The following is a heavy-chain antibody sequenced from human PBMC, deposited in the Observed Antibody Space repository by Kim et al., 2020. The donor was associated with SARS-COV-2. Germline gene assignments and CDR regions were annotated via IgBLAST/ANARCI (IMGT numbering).Heavy chain of an antibody. J-gene: IGHJ4*02. CDR1: GYSFTLYN. V-gene: IGHV1-3*04. CDR3: ARGGGGLAY. Sequence: ASVKVSCKASGYSFTLYNIHWVRQAPGQRLECMGWIITGDGRTFYSPNFQDRVTFTTDTSASTAYMELSSLTPEDTAIYYCARGGGGLAYWGQGTLVTVSS. CDR2: IITGDGRT. D-gene: IGHD4-17*01.